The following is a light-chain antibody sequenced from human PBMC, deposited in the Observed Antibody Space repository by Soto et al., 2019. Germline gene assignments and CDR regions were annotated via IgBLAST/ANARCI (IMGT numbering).Light chain of an antibody. V-gene: IGLV2-14*01. Sequence: QSALTQPASVSGSPGQSITISCTGTSRDVGGYNYVSWYQQHPPKAPKLMIYEVINRPSGVSNRFSGSKSGNTASLTISGLQAEDEADYYCSSYTSSDTLVFGGGTQLTVL. J-gene: IGLJ7*01. CDR2: EVI. CDR3: SSYTSSDTLV. CDR1: SRDVGGYNY.